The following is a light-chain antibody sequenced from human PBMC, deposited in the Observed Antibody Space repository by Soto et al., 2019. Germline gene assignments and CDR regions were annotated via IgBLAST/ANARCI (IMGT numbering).Light chain of an antibody. CDR2: AAS. Sequence: DIQMTQSPSSLSASVGDRVTITCRASQSISSYLNWSQQKPGKAPKLLIYAASSLQSGFQSRVSGSGSGRDLTLNIISLQPEDFATYYCQPSYSTHFTFGPRPKGDI. CDR1: QSISSY. J-gene: IGKJ3*01. CDR3: QPSYSTHFT. V-gene: IGKV1-39*01.